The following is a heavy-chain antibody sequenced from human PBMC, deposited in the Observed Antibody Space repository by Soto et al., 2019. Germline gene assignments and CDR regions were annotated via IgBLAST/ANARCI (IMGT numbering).Heavy chain of an antibody. D-gene: IGHD2-2*01. CDR1: GGSISSYY. Sequence: QVQLQESGPGLVKPSETLSLTCTVSGGSISSYYWSWIRQPPGKGLEWMGYIYYSGSTNYNPSLKSRVTISVDTSKNQFSLKLSSVTAADTAVYYCARQALGYCSSTSCDEVDYWGQGTLVTVSS. CDR2: IYYSGST. J-gene: IGHJ4*02. CDR3: ARQALGYCSSTSCDEVDY. V-gene: IGHV4-59*08.